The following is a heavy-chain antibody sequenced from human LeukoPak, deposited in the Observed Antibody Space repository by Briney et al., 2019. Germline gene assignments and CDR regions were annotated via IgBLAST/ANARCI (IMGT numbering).Heavy chain of an antibody. D-gene: IGHD5-12*01. CDR3: AKDGQRPGYDFDY. CDR1: GFTFSNYG. J-gene: IGHJ4*02. CDR2: IWYDGRDK. V-gene: IGHV3-33*06. Sequence: GGSLRLSCAASGFTFSNYGMHWVRQAPGKGLEWVAVIWYDGRDKYYGDSVKGRFTISRDNSKNTLYLQMNSLRAEDTGVYYCAKDGQRPGYDFDYWGQGTLVTVSS.